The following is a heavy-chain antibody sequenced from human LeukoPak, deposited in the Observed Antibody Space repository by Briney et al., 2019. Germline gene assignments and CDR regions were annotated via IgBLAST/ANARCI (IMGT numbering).Heavy chain of an antibody. CDR2: IKQDGSEK. J-gene: IGHJ6*03. V-gene: IGHV3-7*01. CDR1: GFTFSSYW. CDR3: ARVPKSIGESSPYYYYYMDV. Sequence: GGSLRLSCAASGFTFSSYWMGWVRQAPGKGLEWVANIKQDGSEKYYVDSVKGRFTISRDNAKNSLYLQMNSLRAEDTAVYYCARVPKSIGESSPYYYYYMDVWGKGTTVTVSS. D-gene: IGHD3-10*01.